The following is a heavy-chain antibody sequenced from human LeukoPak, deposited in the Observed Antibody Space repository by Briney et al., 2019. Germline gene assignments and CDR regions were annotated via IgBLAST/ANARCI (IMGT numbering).Heavy chain of an antibody. V-gene: IGHV7-4-1*02. CDR3: ARAPPLGYCSSTSCSNWFDP. J-gene: IGHJ5*02. CDR2: INTNTGNP. CDR1: GYTFTSYA. D-gene: IGHD2-2*01. Sequence: ASVKVSCKASGYTFTSYAMNWVRQAPGQGLEWMGWINTNTGNPTYAQGFTGRFVFSLDTSVSTAYLQISSLKAEDTAVYYCARAPPLGYCSSTSCSNWFDPWGQGTLVTVSS.